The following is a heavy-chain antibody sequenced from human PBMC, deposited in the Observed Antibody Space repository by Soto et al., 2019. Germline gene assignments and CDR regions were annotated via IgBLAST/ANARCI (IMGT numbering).Heavy chain of an antibody. D-gene: IGHD4-17*01. V-gene: IGHV1-18*01. J-gene: IGHJ6*01. Sequence: ASVKVSCKASGYTFTSYGISWVRQAPGQGLEWMGWISAYNGNTNYAQKLQGRVTMTTDTSTSTAYMELRSLRSDDTAVYYCARVIFDGVYLFLWHPPRAMAFRAQGTTDPVSS. CDR2: ISAYNGNT. CDR3: ARVIFDGVYLFLWHPPRAMAF. CDR1: GYTFTSYG.